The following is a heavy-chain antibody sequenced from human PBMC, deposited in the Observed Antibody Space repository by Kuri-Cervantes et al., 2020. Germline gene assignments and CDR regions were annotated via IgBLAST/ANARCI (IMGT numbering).Heavy chain of an antibody. Sequence: GGSLRLSCAVSGFPVSSDYMTWVRQAPGKGLQWVSLLYNAGTTIYADSAKGRFTISRDNAKNSLDLQMNSLRAEDTALYYCASVGRSTRPGFWGQGTLVTVSS. CDR3: ASVGRSTRPGF. D-gene: IGHD6-6*01. J-gene: IGHJ4*02. V-gene: IGHV3-66*01. CDR2: LYNAGTT. CDR1: GFPVSSDY.